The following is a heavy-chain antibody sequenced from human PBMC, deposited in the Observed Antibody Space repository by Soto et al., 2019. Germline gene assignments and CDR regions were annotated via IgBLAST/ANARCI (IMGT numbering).Heavy chain of an antibody. V-gene: IGHV1-46*01. CDR2: INPSGGST. D-gene: IGHD6-13*01. J-gene: IGHJ6*02. CDR1: GYTFTGYY. Sequence: ASVKVSCKASGYTFTGYYMHWVRQAPGQGLEWMGIINPSGGSTSYAQKFQGRVTMTRDTSTSTVYMELSSLRSEDTAVYYCARDSLYSSSWYVHYYYGMDVWGQGTTVTVSS. CDR3: ARDSLYSSSWYVHYYYGMDV.